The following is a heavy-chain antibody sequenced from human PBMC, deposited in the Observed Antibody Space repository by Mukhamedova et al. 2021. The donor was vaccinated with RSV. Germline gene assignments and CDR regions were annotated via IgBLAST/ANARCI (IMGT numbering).Heavy chain of an antibody. J-gene: IGHJ4*02. Sequence: QWYQRRVTMTRDTSTSTAYMELSSLRSEDTAVYYCARAGVVTTYYFDYWGQGTLVTVSS. CDR3: ARAGVVTTYYFDY. V-gene: IGHV1-46*01. D-gene: IGHD4-23*01.